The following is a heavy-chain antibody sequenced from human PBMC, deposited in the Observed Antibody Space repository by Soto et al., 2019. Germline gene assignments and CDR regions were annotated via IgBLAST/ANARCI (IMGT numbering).Heavy chain of an antibody. CDR3: ARDIVVVPAAAYYYYGMDV. J-gene: IGHJ6*02. V-gene: IGHV1-2*02. D-gene: IGHD2-2*01. Sequence: ASVKVSCKASGYTFTGYYMHWVRQAPGQGLEWMGWINPNSGGTNYAQKFQGRVTMTRDTSISTAYMALSRLRSDDTAVYYCARDIVVVPAAAYYYYGMDVWGQGPTVTVSS. CDR1: GYTFTGYY. CDR2: INPNSGGT.